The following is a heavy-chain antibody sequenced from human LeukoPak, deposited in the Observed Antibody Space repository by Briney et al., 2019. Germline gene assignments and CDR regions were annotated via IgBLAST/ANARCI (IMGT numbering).Heavy chain of an antibody. J-gene: IGHJ5*02. CDR2: IYYSGST. Sequence: SETLSLTCTVSGGSVSSGSYYWSWLRQPAGKGLEWIGYIYYSGSTNYNPSLKSRVTISVDTSKNQFSLKLSSVTAADTAVYYCARVLNYDILTGYYRWFDPWGQGTLVTVSS. V-gene: IGHV4-61*01. CDR3: ARVLNYDILTGYYRWFDP. D-gene: IGHD3-9*01. CDR1: GGSVSSGSYY.